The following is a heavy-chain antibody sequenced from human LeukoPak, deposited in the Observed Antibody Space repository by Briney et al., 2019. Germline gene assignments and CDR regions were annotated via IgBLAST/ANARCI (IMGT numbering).Heavy chain of an antibody. CDR3: AKDQGVVGSYDA. J-gene: IGHJ5*02. CDR2: IQYDESLK. Sequence: PGGSLRLSCAASGFTFSRFGMNWVRQAPGKGLEWVAFIQYDESLKCYLGSVKGRFATSRDNSKNTVYLQMNSLRVEDTAVYYCAKDQGVVGSYDAWGQGTLVTVSS. CDR1: GFTFSRFG. D-gene: IGHD3-10*01. V-gene: IGHV3-30*02.